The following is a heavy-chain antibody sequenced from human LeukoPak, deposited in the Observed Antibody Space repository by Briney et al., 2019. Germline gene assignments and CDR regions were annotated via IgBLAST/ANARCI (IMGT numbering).Heavy chain of an antibody. CDR1: GYTFNSYA. V-gene: IGHV1-18*01. J-gene: IGHJ5*02. CDR2: ISAYNGNT. CDR3: AADAFDP. Sequence: PWASVKVSCKASGYTFNSYAISWVRQAPGQGLEWMGWISAYNGNTNYAQKLQGRVTMTTDTSTSTAYMELSSLRSEDTAVYYCAADAFDPWGQGSLVTVSS.